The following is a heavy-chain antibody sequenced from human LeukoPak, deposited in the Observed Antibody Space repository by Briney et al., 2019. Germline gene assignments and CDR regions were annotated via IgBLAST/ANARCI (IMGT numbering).Heavy chain of an antibody. V-gene: IGHV3-48*01. CDR3: ASTAAAGTGFDP. CDR1: GFTFSIYS. Sequence: GGSLRLSCAASGFTFSIYSMNWVRQAPGKGLEWVSYISTSSSTIYYADSVKSRFTISRDNAKNSLYLQMNSLRAEDTAVYYCASTAAAGTGFDPWGQGTLVTVSS. J-gene: IGHJ5*02. D-gene: IGHD6-13*01. CDR2: ISTSSSTI.